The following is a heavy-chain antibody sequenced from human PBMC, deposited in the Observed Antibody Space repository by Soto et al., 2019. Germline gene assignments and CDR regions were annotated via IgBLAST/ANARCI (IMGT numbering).Heavy chain of an antibody. Sequence: SVKVSCKPSGGTFTNYAFSWVRQAPGQGLEWMGGIIPIFGTPDCAQNFQGRVTITADESTRTASMELSSLRSDDTAVYYCARERSVGYCITTTCPKPFYYYAMDVWGQGTTVTVSS. CDR2: IIPIFGTP. D-gene: IGHD2-2*01. J-gene: IGHJ6*02. CDR3: ARERSVGYCITTTCPKPFYYYAMDV. V-gene: IGHV1-69*13. CDR1: GGTFTNYA.